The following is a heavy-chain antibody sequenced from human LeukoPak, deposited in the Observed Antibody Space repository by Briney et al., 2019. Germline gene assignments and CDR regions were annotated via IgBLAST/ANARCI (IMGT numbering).Heavy chain of an antibody. V-gene: IGHV3-21*05. D-gene: IGHD3-10*01. CDR3: ASESHYYGSGSYTY. J-gene: IGHJ4*02. CDR1: GFTFSSYS. CDR2: ISSSSSYI. Sequence: PGGSLRLSCAASGFTFSSYSMNWVRQAPGKGLEWVSYISSSSSYIYYADSVKGRLTISRDNAKNSLYLQMNSLRAEDTAVYYCASESHYYGSGSYTYWGQGTLVTVSS.